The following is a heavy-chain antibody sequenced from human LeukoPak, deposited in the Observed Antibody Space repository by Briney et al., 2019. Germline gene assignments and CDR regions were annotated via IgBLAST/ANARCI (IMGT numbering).Heavy chain of an antibody. CDR2: ISAYNGNT. D-gene: IGHD3-9*01. J-gene: IGHJ6*02. V-gene: IGHV1-18*01. Sequence: GASVKVSCKASGYTFTSYGISWVRQAPGQGLEWMGWISAYNGNTNYAQKLQGRVTMTTDTSTSTAYMELRSLRSDDTAVYYCARDILTGHWWYYYYGMDVWGQGTTVTVSS. CDR3: ARDILTGHWWYYYYGMDV. CDR1: GYTFTSYG.